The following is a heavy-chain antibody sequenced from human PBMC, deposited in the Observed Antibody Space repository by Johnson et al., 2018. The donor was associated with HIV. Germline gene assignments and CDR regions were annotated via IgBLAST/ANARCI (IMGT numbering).Heavy chain of an antibody. CDR3: ALGGSWYAFDI. D-gene: IGHD2-15*01. J-gene: IGHJ3*02. Sequence: QVQLVESGGGVVQPGRSLRLSCAASGFTFSSYAMHWVRQAPGKGLEWVAVISYDGSNKYYADSVKGRFTLSRDNSKNTLYLQMNSLRAEDTAVYFCALGGSWYAFDIWGQGTIVTVSS. V-gene: IGHV3-30*14. CDR1: GFTFSSYA. CDR2: ISYDGSNK.